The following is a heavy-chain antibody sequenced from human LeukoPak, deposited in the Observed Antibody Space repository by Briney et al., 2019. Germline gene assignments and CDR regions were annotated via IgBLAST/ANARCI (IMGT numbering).Heavy chain of an antibody. CDR1: GFTFSSYS. V-gene: IGHV3-21*01. J-gene: IGHJ3*02. CDR3: ARGKWEHPNGYDAFDI. D-gene: IGHD1-26*01. CDR2: ISSSSSYI. Sequence: GGSLRLSCAASGFTFSSYSMNWVRQAPGKGLEWVSSISSSSSYIYYADSVKGRFTISRDNAKNSLYPQMSSLRAEDTAVYYCARGKWEHPNGYDAFDIWGQGTMVTVSS.